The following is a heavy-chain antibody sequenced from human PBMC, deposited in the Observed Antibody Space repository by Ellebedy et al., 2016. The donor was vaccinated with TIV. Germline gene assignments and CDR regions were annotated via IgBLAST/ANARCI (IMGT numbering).Heavy chain of an antibody. D-gene: IGHD2-15*01. J-gene: IGHJ2*01. Sequence: SETLSLTXTVSGGSISSYYWSWIRQPAGKGLEWIGRIYTSGSTNYNPSLKSRVTMSVDTSKNQFSLKLSSVTAADTAVYYCASGTGELLHRYWYFDPWGRGTLVTVSS. CDR3: ASGTGELLHRYWYFDP. CDR1: GGSISSYY. V-gene: IGHV4-4*07. CDR2: IYTSGST.